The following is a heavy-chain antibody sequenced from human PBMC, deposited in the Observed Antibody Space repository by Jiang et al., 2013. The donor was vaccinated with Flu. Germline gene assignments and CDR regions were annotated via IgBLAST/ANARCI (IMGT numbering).Heavy chain of an antibody. Sequence: SGAEVKKPGASVKVSCKASGYTFTSYDINWVRQATGQGLEWMGWMNPNSGNTGYAQKFQGRVTMTRNTSISTAYMELSSLRSEDTAVYYCARKASYYYDSSGGFDYWGQGTLVTVSS. J-gene: IGHJ4*02. D-gene: IGHD3-22*01. CDR2: MNPNSGNT. CDR1: GYTFTSYD. V-gene: IGHV1-8*01. CDR3: ARKASYYYDSSGGFDY.